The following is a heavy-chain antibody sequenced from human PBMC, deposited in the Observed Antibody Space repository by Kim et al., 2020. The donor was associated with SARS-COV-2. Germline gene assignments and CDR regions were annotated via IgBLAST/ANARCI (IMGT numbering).Heavy chain of an antibody. V-gene: IGHV3-30*18. CDR2: ISYDGSNK. J-gene: IGHJ6*01. D-gene: IGHD2-2*01. Sequence: GGSLRLSCAASGFTFSSYGMHWVRQAPGKGLEWVAVISYDGSNKYYADSVKGRFTISRDNSKNTLYLQMNSLRAEDTAVYYCAKDRFDIVVVPAESHGM. CDR1: GFTFSSYG. CDR3: AKDRFDIVVVPAESHGM.